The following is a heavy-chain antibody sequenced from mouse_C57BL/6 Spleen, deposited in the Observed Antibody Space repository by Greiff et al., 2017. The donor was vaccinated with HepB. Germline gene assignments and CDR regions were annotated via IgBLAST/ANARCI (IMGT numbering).Heavy chain of an antibody. CDR3: ARGKLGDAMDY. D-gene: IGHD4-1*01. V-gene: IGHV5-17*01. CDR1: GFTFSDYG. J-gene: IGHJ4*01. CDR2: ISSGSSTI. Sequence: EVKLMESGGGLVKPGGSLKLSCAASGFTFSDYGMHWVRQAPEKGLEWVAYISSGSSTIYYADTVKGRFTISRDNAKNTLFLHMTSLRSEDTALYYSARGKLGDAMDYWGQGTSVTVSS.